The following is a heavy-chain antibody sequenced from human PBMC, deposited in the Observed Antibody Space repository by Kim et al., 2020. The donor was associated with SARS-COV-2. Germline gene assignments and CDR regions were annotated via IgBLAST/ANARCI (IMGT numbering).Heavy chain of an antibody. J-gene: IGHJ4*02. V-gene: IGHV3-23*01. CDR2: ISSSGDTT. D-gene: IGHD2-21*01. CDR3: AKDHEPDSLPRGFFDF. CDR1: GFTFSTYA. Sequence: GGSLRLSCAGSGFTFSTYAMTWVRQAPGKGLEWVSVISSSGDTTYYADSVKGRFTISRDNSEDTLYLQMNSLRVEDTAEYYCAKDHEPDSLPRGFFDFWGQGTLVTVSS.